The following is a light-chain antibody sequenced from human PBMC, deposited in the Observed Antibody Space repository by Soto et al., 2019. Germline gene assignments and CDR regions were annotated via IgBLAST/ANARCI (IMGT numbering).Light chain of an antibody. CDR2: DAS. CDR1: QSVSSSS. J-gene: IGKJ5*01. V-gene: IGKV3-20*01. Sequence: EIVLTQSPATLSLSPGERATLSCRASQSVSSSSLAWYQQKRGQAPRLLIHDASSRATGIPDRFSGSESGTDFTLSISRLEPDDFVVYYCQQYGSSPFTFGQGTRLEIK. CDR3: QQYGSSPFT.